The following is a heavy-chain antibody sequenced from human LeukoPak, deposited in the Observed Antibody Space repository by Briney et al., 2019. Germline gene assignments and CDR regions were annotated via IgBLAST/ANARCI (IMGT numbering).Heavy chain of an antibody. D-gene: IGHD2-8*01. CDR3: AKDAGIVLMVYALDY. V-gene: IGHV3-9*01. CDR2: INWNSGNI. J-gene: IGHJ4*02. Sequence: GGSLRLSCAASGFTFDDYAMHWVRQAPGKGLEWVSGINWNSGNIGYADSVKGRFTISRDNAKNSLYLQMNSLRAEDTAVYYCAKDAGIVLMVYALDYWGQGTLVTVSS. CDR1: GFTFDDYA.